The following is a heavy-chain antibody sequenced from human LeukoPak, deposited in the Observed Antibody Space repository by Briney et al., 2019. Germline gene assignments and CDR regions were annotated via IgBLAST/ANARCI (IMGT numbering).Heavy chain of an antibody. Sequence: GGSLSLSCEASGFTFSSYALSWVRQAPGKGLEWVSAISGSGGSTYYADSVKGRFTISRDNSKNTLYLQMNSLRAEDTAVYYCAKDQSGSYPYYFDYWGQGTLVTVSS. V-gene: IGHV3-23*01. CDR1: GFTFSSYA. D-gene: IGHD3-10*01. CDR3: AKDQSGSYPYYFDY. J-gene: IGHJ4*02. CDR2: ISGSGGST.